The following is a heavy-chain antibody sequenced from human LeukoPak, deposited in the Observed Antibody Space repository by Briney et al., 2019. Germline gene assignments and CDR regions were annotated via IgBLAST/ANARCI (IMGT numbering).Heavy chain of an antibody. CDR3: TIVAYSSGWHRVGY. V-gene: IGHV3-30*03. Sequence: PGRSLRLSCAASGFTYSSYGMHWVRQAPGKGLEWVAVISYDGSNKYYTDSVKGRFTISRDNSKNTLYLQMNSLKTEDTAVYYCTIVAYSSGWHRVGYWGQGSLVIVSS. J-gene: IGHJ4*02. CDR2: ISYDGSNK. CDR1: GFTYSSYG. D-gene: IGHD6-19*01.